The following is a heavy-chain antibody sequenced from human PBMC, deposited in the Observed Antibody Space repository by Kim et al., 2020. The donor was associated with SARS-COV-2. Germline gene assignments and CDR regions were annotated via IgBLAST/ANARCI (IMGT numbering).Heavy chain of an antibody. CDR2: TYYRSKWYN. CDR3: ARRAGAVGGFDS. V-gene: IGHV6-1*01. CDR1: GDSVPSSTAA. D-gene: IGHD2-2*01. J-gene: IGHJ4*02. Sequence: SQTLSLTCAISGDSVPSSTAAWNWIRQSPSRGLEWLGRTYYRSKWYNDYAVSVKSRITVNPDTSKNQFSLQLNSVTPEDAAVYFCARRAGAVGGFDSWGQGTLVTVSS.